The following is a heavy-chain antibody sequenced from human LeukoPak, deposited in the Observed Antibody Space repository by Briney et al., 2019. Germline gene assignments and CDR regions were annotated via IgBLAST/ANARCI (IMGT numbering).Heavy chain of an antibody. CDR2: ISYDGSNK. CDR3: ARVGEIVVVTVQFDS. V-gene: IGHV3-30-3*01. Sequence: GGSLRLSCAASGFTFSSYAMHWVRQAPGKGLEWMAVISYDGSNKFYADSVKGRFTISRDNSKDTLYLHMNSLRAEDTAVYYCARVGEIVVVTVQFDSWGQGTLVTVSS. D-gene: IGHD2-21*02. CDR1: GFTFSSYA. J-gene: IGHJ4*02.